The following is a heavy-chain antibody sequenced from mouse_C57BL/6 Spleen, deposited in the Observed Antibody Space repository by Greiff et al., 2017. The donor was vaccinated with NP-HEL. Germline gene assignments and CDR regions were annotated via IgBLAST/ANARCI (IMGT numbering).Heavy chain of an antibody. Sequence: VQLQQSGAELVRPGTSVKMSCKASGYTFTNYWIGWAKQRPGHGLEWIGDIYPGGGYTNYNEKFKGKATLTADKSSSTAYMQFSSLTSEDSAIYYCARGFITTVPYFDYWGQGTTLTVSS. CDR2: IYPGGGYT. J-gene: IGHJ2*01. D-gene: IGHD1-1*01. CDR1: GYTFTNYW. CDR3: ARGFITTVPYFDY. V-gene: IGHV1-63*01.